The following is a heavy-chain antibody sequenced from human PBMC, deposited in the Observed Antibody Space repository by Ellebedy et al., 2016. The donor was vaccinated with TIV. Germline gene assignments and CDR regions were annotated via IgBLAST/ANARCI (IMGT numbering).Heavy chain of an antibody. CDR3: AKSSRAWGFDAFDI. J-gene: IGHJ3*02. Sequence: GESLKISCAASGFAFSDYSMNWIRQAPGKGLEWVSVIRESGDTSNAESVRGRFTISRDNSKNTLDLQMNSLRAEDTAVYYCAKSSRAWGFDAFDIWGPGTMVTVSS. D-gene: IGHD7-27*01. V-gene: IGHV3-53*01. CDR2: IRESGDT. CDR1: GFAFSDYS.